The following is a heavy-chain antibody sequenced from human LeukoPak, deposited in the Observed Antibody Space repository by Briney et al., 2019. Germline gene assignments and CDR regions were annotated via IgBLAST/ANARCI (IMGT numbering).Heavy chain of an antibody. CDR3: AGGYYAGY. J-gene: IGHJ4*02. CDR2: INEDGSRK. D-gene: IGHD2-2*01. Sequence: GGSLSLSCVGSGFTFSNYWINWARQAPGKGLEWVGNINEDGSRKNYADSVKGRFTISRDNSKNSLYLQMDSLRAEDTALYYCAGGYYAGYWGQGTQVTVSS. CDR1: GFTFSNYW. V-gene: IGHV3-7*04.